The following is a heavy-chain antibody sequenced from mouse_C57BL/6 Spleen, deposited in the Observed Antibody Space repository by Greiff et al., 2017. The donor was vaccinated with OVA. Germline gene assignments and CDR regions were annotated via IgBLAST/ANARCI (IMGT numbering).Heavy chain of an antibody. CDR1: GYSITSGYY. CDR2: ISYDGSN. J-gene: IGHJ2*01. CDR3: ARGEGTSGYFDY. V-gene: IGHV3-6*01. Sequence: EVQLQQSGPGLVKPSQSLSLTCSVTGYSITSGYYWNWIRQFPGNKLEWMGYISYDGSNNYNPSLKNRISITRDTSKNQFFLKLNSVTTEVTATYYCARGEGTSGYFDYWGQGTTLTVSS. D-gene: IGHD3-3*01.